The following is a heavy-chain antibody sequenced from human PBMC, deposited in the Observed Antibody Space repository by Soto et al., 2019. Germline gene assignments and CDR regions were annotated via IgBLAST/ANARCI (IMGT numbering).Heavy chain of an antibody. V-gene: IGHV3-23*01. CDR2: ISGSGGST. J-gene: IGHJ4*02. Sequence: GGSLRLSCAASGFTFSSYAMSWVRQAPGKGLEWVSAISGSGGSTYYADSVKGRFTISRDNSKNTPYLQMNSLSAEDTAVYYCAKGVTGTYFDYWGQGTLVTVAS. D-gene: IGHD1-20*01. CDR3: AKGVTGTYFDY. CDR1: GFTFSSYA.